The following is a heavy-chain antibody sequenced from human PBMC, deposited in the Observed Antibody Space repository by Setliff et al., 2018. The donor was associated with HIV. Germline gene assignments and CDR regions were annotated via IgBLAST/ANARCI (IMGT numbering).Heavy chain of an antibody. J-gene: IGHJ4*02. CDR3: ARGQGPVDY. V-gene: IGHV1-2*06. CDR2: ISPNYGGT. CDR1: GDTFTKYG. Sequence: ASVKVSCKASGDTFTKYGISWVRQAPGQGLEWMGRISPNYGGTHYPQKFQGRVTLTSDTSISTAYMELSGLTSDDTAVYYCARGQGPVDYWGQGTLVTVSS.